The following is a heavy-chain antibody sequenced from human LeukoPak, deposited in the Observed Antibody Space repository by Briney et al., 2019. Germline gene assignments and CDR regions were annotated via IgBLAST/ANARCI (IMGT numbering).Heavy chain of an antibody. D-gene: IGHD2-2*01. Sequence: SETLSLTCTVSGGSISGDYWSWIRQSLQGLEWIGYIYYSGSTNYNPSLKSRVTISVDTSKNQFYLKLSSVTAADTAVYYCARYPMTYCSSSSCTDYWGQGTLVTVSS. CDR1: GGSISGDY. CDR3: ARYPMTYCSSSSCTDY. CDR2: IYYSGST. V-gene: IGHV4-59*08. J-gene: IGHJ4*02.